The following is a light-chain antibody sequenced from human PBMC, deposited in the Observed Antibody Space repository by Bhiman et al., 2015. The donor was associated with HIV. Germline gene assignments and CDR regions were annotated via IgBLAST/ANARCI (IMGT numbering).Light chain of an antibody. J-gene: IGLJ3*02. CDR1: SSDIGSYDL. Sequence: QYALTQPASVSGSPGQSIAISCTGTSSDIGSYDLVSWYQQYPGKAPKLILYEVNKRPSGVSNRFSGSKSGNTASLTISGLQAEDEADYYCSSYTSTSTLVFGGGTKVTVL. V-gene: IGLV2-14*02. CDR3: SSYTSTSTLV. CDR2: EVN.